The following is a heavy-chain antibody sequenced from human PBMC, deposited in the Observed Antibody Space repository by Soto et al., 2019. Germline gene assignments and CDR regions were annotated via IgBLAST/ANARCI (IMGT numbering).Heavy chain of an antibody. J-gene: IGHJ3*02. CDR3: AREVGSIDAFDI. D-gene: IGHD3-16*02. Sequence: GGSLRLSCAASGFTFSSYAMHWVRQAPGKGLEWVAVISYDGSNKYYADSVKGRFTISRDNSKNTLYLQMNSLRAENTAVYYCAREVGSIDAFDIWGQGTMVTVSS. CDR2: ISYDGSNK. CDR1: GFTFSSYA. V-gene: IGHV3-30-3*01.